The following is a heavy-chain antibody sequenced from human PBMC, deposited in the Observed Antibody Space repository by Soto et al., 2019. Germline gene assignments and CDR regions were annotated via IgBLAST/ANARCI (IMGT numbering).Heavy chain of an antibody. D-gene: IGHD3-22*01. CDR1: GFSLSNARMG. Sequence: QVTLKESGPVLVKPTDTLTLTCTVSGFSLSNARMGVSWIRQPPGKALEWLAHIFSNDEKSYITSLKSRLTISKDTSKSQVVLTMTNMEPVDTATYYCARIRGYDSSGLDAFDVWGQGTMVTVSS. CDR3: ARIRGYDSSGLDAFDV. CDR2: IFSNDEK. V-gene: IGHV2-26*01. J-gene: IGHJ3*01.